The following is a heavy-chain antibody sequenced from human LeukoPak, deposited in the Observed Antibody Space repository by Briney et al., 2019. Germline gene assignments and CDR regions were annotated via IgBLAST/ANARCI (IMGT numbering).Heavy chain of an antibody. V-gene: IGHV3-30*03. CDR3: LGYCSSTSCSTFDY. Sequence: PGRSLRLSCAASGFTFSSYGMHWVRQAPDKGLEWVAVISYDGSNKYYADSVKGRFTISRDNSKNMLYLQMNSLRAEDTAVYYCLGYCSSTSCSTFDYWGQGTLVTVSS. D-gene: IGHD2-2*01. CDR2: ISYDGSNK. CDR1: GFTFSSYG. J-gene: IGHJ4*02.